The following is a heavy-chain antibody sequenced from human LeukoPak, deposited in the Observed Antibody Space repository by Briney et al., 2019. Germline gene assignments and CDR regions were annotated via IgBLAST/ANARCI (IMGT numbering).Heavy chain of an antibody. CDR3: ARDRGSSSSPYFDY. V-gene: IGHV3-53*05. J-gene: IGHJ4*02. D-gene: IGHD6-6*01. CDR2: IYSGGST. Sequence: GGSLRLSCAASGFTVSSNYMGWVRQAPGKGLEWVSIIYSGGSTFYADSVKGRFTISRDNSKNTLYLQMNSLRAEDTAVYYCARDRGSSSSPYFDYWGQGTLVTVSS. CDR1: GFTVSSNY.